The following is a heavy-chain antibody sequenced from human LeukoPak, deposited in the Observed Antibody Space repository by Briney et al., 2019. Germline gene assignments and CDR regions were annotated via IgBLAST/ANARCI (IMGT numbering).Heavy chain of an antibody. CDR1: GYTFTSYG. CDR3: ARDYRDVLLWFGELSK. V-gene: IGHV1-18*01. J-gene: IGHJ4*02. Sequence: ASVKVSCKASGYTFTSYGISWVRQAPGQGLEWMGWISAYTGNTNYAQNLQGRVTMTTDTSTSTAYMELRSLRSDDTAVYYCARDYRDVLLWFGELSKWGQGTLVTVSS. D-gene: IGHD3-10*01. CDR2: ISAYTGNT.